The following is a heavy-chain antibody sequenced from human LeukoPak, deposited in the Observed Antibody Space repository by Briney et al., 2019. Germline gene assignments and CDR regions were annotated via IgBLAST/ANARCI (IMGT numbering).Heavy chain of an antibody. V-gene: IGHV3-48*01. Sequence: GGSLRLSCAASGFTFNTYSMNWVRQAPGKGLEWVSYISDSSGTIYYADSVKGRFTISRDNARNSLYLQMNSLRAEDTAVYYCARGPYGDYVDALDYWGQGTLVTVSP. CDR3: ARGPYGDYVDALDY. CDR1: GFTFNTYS. D-gene: IGHD4-17*01. J-gene: IGHJ4*02. CDR2: ISDSSGTI.